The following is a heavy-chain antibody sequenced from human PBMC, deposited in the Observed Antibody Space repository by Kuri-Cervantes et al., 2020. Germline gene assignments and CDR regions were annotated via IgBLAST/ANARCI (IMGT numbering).Heavy chain of an antibody. D-gene: IGHD3-10*01. Sequence: ASVKVSCKASGYTFTSYDINWVRQAPGQGLEWMGWINPNSGGTNYAQKFQGRVTMTRDTSISTAYMELSSLRSEDTAVYYCARGLGSGSYYYYYYGMDVWGQGTTVTVSS. CDR1: GYTFTSYD. CDR3: ARGLGSGSYYYYYYGMDV. J-gene: IGHJ6*02. CDR2: INPNSGGT. V-gene: IGHV1-2*02.